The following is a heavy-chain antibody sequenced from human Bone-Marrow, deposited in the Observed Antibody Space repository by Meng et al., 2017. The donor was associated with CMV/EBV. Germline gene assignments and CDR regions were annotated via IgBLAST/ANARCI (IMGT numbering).Heavy chain of an antibody. Sequence: GGSLRLSCAASGFTFSSYSMNWVRQAPGKGLEWVSSISSSSSYIYYADSVKGRFTISRDNAKNSLYLQMNSLRAEDTAVYYCARETYDFWSGYHYYYGMDVWGQGTTVTVSS. V-gene: IGHV3-21*01. J-gene: IGHJ6*02. CDR1: GFTFSSYS. CDR2: ISSSSSYI. D-gene: IGHD3-3*01. CDR3: ARETYDFWSGYHYYYGMDV.